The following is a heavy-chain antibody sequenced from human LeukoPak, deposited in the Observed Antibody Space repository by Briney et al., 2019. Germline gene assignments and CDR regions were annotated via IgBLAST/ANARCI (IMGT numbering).Heavy chain of an antibody. CDR3: AKAGVRYFDSSGLYAFDF. D-gene: IGHD3-22*01. J-gene: IGHJ3*01. CDR2: MYYGGST. CDR1: GGSISSTSFY. Sequence: SETLSLTCAVSGGSISSTSFYWAWIRQPPGKGLEWIGTMYYGGSTYHNPSLRSRVTMSVDTSRNQFSLKLSSVDAADTAVYYCAKAGVRYFDSSGLYAFDFWGQGTAVTVSS. V-gene: IGHV4-39*01.